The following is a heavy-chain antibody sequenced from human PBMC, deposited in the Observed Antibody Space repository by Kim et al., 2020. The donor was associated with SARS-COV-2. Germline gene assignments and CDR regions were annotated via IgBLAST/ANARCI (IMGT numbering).Heavy chain of an antibody. J-gene: IGHJ4*02. CDR3: AKGPGTTLSFDD. Sequence: YYADAVKCRPTISRDNTKNTLYLQLNSLGAEDTAVYYCAKGPGTTLSFDDWGQGSLVTVSS. D-gene: IGHD1-7*01. V-gene: IGHV3-23*01.